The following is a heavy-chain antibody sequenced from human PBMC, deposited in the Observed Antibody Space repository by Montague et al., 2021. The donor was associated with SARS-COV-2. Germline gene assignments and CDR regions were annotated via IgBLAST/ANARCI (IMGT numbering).Heavy chain of an antibody. J-gene: IGHJ4*02. CDR2: ISYDGSNK. CDR3: AREGLSGSYYGFLDY. Sequence: SLSLSFSASGITFSSYAMHWVRQAPGKGLEWVAVISYDGSNKYYADPVKGRLTISRDNSKNTLYLQMNSLRAEDTAVYYCAREGLSGSYYGFLDYWGQGTLVTVSS. D-gene: IGHD3-10*01. CDR1: GITFSSYA. V-gene: IGHV3-30-3*01.